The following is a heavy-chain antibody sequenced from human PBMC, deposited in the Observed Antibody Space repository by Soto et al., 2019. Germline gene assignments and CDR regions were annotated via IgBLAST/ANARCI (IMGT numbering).Heavy chain of an antibody. V-gene: IGHV3-53*01. CDR2: IYISGTT. D-gene: IGHD1-1*01. Sequence: EVQLVESGGGLIQPGGSLRLSCEVSGFTVSSNYMSWVRQIPGKGLEWVSVIYISGTTYYADSVKGRFTISRDNSKNTLYLQMNSLRAEDTAVYYCARAHNWNDAYFDYWGQGTLVTVSS. CDR3: ARAHNWNDAYFDY. CDR1: GFTVSSNY. J-gene: IGHJ4*02.